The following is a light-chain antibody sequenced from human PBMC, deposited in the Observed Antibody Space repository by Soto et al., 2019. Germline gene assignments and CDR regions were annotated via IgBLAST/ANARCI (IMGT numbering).Light chain of an antibody. Sequence: QSVLTQPPSVSGAPGQRVTMSCTGSSSNIGAGYHVHWYQQLPGTAPKLLIYTNRYRPSGVPDRFSGSRSGTSASLAITGLQAEDEAGYYCQSYDGSLGYVFGTGTKVTVL. V-gene: IGLV1-40*01. CDR2: TNR. CDR1: SSNIGAGYH. CDR3: QSYDGSLGYV. J-gene: IGLJ1*01.